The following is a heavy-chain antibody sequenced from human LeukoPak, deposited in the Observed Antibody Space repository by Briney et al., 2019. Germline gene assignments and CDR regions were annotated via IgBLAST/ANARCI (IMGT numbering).Heavy chain of an antibody. CDR1: GGSFSGYY. V-gene: IGHV4-34*01. D-gene: IGHD5-12*01. J-gene: IGHJ4*02. Sequence: PSETLSLTCAVYGGSFSGYYWSWIRQPPGKGLEWIGEINHSGSTNYNPSLKSRVTTSVDTSKNQFSLKLNSVTAADTAVYYCARLPRYGGYDHFDYWGQGILVIVSS. CDR2: INHSGST. CDR3: ARLPRYGGYDHFDY.